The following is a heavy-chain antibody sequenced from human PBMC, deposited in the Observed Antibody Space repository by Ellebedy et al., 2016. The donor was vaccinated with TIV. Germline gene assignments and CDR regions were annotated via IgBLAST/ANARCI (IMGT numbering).Heavy chain of an antibody. CDR1: GGSISSYY. D-gene: IGHD6-19*01. CDR3: AALQWLAPAWYFDL. J-gene: IGHJ2*01. V-gene: IGHV4-59*08. CDR2: IYYSGST. Sequence: MPSETLSLTCTVSGGSISSYYWSWIRQPPGKGLEWIGYIYYSGSTKYNPSLKSRVTISVDTSKNQFSLNLSSVTAADTAVYYCAALQWLAPAWYFDLWGRGTLVTVSS.